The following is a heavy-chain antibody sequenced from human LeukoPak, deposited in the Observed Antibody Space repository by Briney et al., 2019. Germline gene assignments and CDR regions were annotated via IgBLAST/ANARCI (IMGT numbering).Heavy chain of an antibody. J-gene: IGHJ6*03. CDR3: ARDITMIVVDSYYYYMDV. D-gene: IGHD3-22*01. V-gene: IGHV1-2*02. CDR2: INPNSGGT. CDR1: GYTFTGYY. Sequence: ASVKVSCKASGYTFTGYYMHWVRQAPGQGLEWMGWINPNSGGTNYAQKVQGRVTMTRDTSISTAYMELSRLRSNDTAVYYCARDITMIVVDSYYYYMDVWGKGTTVTVSS.